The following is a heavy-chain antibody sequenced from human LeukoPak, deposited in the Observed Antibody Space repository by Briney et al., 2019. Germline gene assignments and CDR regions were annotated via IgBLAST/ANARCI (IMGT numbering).Heavy chain of an antibody. CDR1: GGSISSSSYY. D-gene: IGHD3-9*01. Sequence: SETLSLTCTVSGGSISSSSYYWGWIRQPPGKGLEWIGSIYYSGSTYYNPSLKSRVTISVDTSKNQFSLKLSSVTAADTAVYYCARDGSGTYYDILTGQTGDYWGQGTLVTVSS. J-gene: IGHJ4*02. V-gene: IGHV4-39*07. CDR3: ARDGSGTYYDILTGQTGDY. CDR2: IYYSGST.